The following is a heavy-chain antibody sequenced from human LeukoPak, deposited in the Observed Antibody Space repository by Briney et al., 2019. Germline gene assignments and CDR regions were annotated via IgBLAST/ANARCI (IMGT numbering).Heavy chain of an antibody. J-gene: IGHJ6*02. V-gene: IGHV1-18*01. CDR1: GYNFNNYG. Sequence: ASVKVSCKASGYNFNNYGVSWVRQAPGQGLEWMGWISAKTGNTNYAQKVQGRVTMTTDTSTTTAYMELRSLGSDDTAVYSCARGSYPYSHGMDVWGQGTTVTVSS. D-gene: IGHD1-26*01. CDR2: ISAKTGNT. CDR3: ARGSYPYSHGMDV.